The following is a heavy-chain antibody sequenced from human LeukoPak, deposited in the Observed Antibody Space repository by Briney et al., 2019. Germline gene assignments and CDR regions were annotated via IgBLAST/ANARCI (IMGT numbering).Heavy chain of an antibody. CDR2: IKSKTDGGTT. CDR1: GFTFSNAW. Sequence: GGSLRLSCAASGFTFSNAWMSWVRQAPGKGLEWVGRIKSKTDGGTTDYAAPVKGRFTISRDDSKNTLYLQMNSLRAEDTAVYYCARGWTYYDFWSGYYGATPNYYMDVWGKGTTVTVSS. J-gene: IGHJ6*03. D-gene: IGHD3-3*01. CDR3: ARGWTYYDFWSGYYGATPNYYMDV. V-gene: IGHV3-15*01.